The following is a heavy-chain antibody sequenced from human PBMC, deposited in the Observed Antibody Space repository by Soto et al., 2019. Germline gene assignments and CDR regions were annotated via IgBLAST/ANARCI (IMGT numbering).Heavy chain of an antibody. J-gene: IGHJ6*02. Sequence: SETLSLTCTVSGGSISSSSYYWGWIRQPPGKGLEWIGSIYYSGSIYYNPSLKSRVTISVDTSKNQFSLKLSSVTAADTAVYYCARLRGVPAAIRYYYYGMDVWGQGTTVTVSS. CDR1: GGSISSSSYY. V-gene: IGHV4-39*01. D-gene: IGHD2-2*01. CDR2: IYYSGSI. CDR3: ARLRGVPAAIRYYYYGMDV.